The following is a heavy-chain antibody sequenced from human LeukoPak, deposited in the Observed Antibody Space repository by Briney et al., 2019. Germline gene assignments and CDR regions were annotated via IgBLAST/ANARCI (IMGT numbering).Heavy chain of an antibody. CDR1: GFTVSSNY. J-gene: IGHJ4*02. CDR2: IYSGGST. D-gene: IGHD3-22*01. CDR3: ARGHSYYDSSGYSAG. Sequence: GGSLRLSCAASGFTVSSNYMSWVRQAPGKGLEWVSVIYSGGSTYYADSVKGRFTISRDNSKNTLYLQMNSLRAEDTAVYYCARGHSYYDSSGYSAGWGQGTLVTVSS. V-gene: IGHV3-53*01.